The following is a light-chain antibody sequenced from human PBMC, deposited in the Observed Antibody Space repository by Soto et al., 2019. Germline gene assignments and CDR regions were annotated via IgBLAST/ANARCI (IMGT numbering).Light chain of an antibody. CDR3: QQYSEWPLT. CDR1: QRVSSK. V-gene: IGKV3-15*01. J-gene: IGKJ4*01. CDR2: ATS. Sequence: EIVMTQSPATLSVSPGERATLSCRASQRVSSKLAWFQQQPGRAPRLLSYATSARATGIPARFSGSGSGTEFTLTISSLKSEDFAVYYCQQYSEWPLTFGGGTRVEIK.